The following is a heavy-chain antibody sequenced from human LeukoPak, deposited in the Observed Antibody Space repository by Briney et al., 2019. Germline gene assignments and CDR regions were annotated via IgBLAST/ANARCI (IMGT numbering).Heavy chain of an antibody. V-gene: IGHV3-73*01. Sequence: GGSLRLSCAASGFTFSGSAMHWVRQASGKGLEWVGRIRSKANSYATAYAASVKGRFTISRDDSKNTAYLQMNSLKTEDTAVYYCTRHRPYGSGSYFDYYYYYMDVWGKGTTVTVSS. CDR1: GFTFSGSA. J-gene: IGHJ6*03. D-gene: IGHD3-10*01. CDR3: TRHRPYGSGSYFDYYYYYMDV. CDR2: IRSKANSYAT.